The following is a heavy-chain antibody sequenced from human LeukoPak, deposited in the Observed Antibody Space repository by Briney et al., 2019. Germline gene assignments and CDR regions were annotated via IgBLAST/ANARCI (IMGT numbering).Heavy chain of an antibody. D-gene: IGHD4-17*01. CDR2: ISYDGSNK. CDR3: ARPLGDYDLPFDY. CDR1: GFTFSSYA. J-gene: IGHJ4*02. V-gene: IGHV3-30-3*01. Sequence: GGSLRLSCAASGFTFSSYAMHWVRQAPGKGLEWVAVISYDGSNKYYADSVKGRFTISRDNSKNTLYLQMNSLRAEDTAVYYCARPLGDYDLPFDYWGQGTLVTVSS.